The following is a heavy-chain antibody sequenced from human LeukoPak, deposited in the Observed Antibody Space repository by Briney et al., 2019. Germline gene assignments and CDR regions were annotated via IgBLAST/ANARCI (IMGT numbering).Heavy chain of an antibody. D-gene: IGHD3-16*02. CDR1: GGTFSGYA. Sequence: GASVKVSCKASGGTFSGYAISWVRQAPGQGLEWMGGIIPIFGTANYAQKFQGRVTITTDESTSTAYMELSSLRSEDTAVYYCARVGGELSYYYYYMDVWGKGTTVTVSS. CDR2: IIPIFGTA. V-gene: IGHV1-69*05. CDR3: ARVGGELSYYYYYMDV. J-gene: IGHJ6*03.